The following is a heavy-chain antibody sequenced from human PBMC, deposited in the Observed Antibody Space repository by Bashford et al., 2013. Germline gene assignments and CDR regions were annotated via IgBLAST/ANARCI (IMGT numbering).Heavy chain of an antibody. V-gene: IGHV1-3*04. Sequence: ASVKVSCKASGYTFTSYYMHWVRQAPGQRLEWMGWINTVNGNTRFSQDFQGRVTITRDTSATTVYMELTSLRSEDTAVYYCGRGTGTSWFDPWGQGTLVTVSS. CDR2: INTVNGNT. CDR3: GRGTGTSWFDP. CDR1: GYTFTSYY. D-gene: IGHD1-14*01. J-gene: IGHJ5*02.